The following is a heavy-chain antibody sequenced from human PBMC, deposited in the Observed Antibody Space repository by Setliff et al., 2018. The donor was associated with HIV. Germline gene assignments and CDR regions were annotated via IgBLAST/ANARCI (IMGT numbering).Heavy chain of an antibody. J-gene: IGHJ4*02. V-gene: IGHV4-4*09. CDR3: AALDPSGGNFLAY. CDR2: ISASGKT. Sequence: SETLSLTCTVSGGSINNFYWSWIRQPPGKGLEWIGYISASGKTNYNPSLKSRVTISLDTSKMQFSLHLTSVTAADTAVYYCAALDPSGGNFLAYWGQGTLVTVSS. CDR1: GGSINNFY. D-gene: IGHD2-21*02.